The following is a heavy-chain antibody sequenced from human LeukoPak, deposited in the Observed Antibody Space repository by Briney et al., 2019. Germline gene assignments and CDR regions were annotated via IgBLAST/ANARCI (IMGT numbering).Heavy chain of an antibody. Sequence: GGSLRLSCAASGFIFSNYWMSWVRQAPGTGLEWVANIKQVGSEKHYVHSVKGRFTISRDNAENSLYLQMNRLGVEDTAVYYRARELRAVVVVAHGFGDWGQGTQVSVSS. CDR3: ARELRAVVVVAHGFGD. D-gene: IGHD2-15*01. CDR1: GFIFSNYW. CDR2: IKQVGSEK. J-gene: IGHJ4*02. V-gene: IGHV3-7*01.